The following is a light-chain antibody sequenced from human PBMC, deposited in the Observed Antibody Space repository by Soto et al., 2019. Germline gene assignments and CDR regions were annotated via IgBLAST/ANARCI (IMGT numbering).Light chain of an antibody. Sequence: QLVLTQPPSVSEVPRQRVTISCSGSSSNIGNNAVSWFQQLPGKAPKLLIYYDDLLPSGVSDRFSGSKSGTSASLAISGLQSEDEADYYCAAWDDSLNGWVFGGGTKLTVL. CDR1: SSNIGNNA. CDR3: AAWDDSLNGWV. CDR2: YDD. J-gene: IGLJ3*02. V-gene: IGLV1-36*01.